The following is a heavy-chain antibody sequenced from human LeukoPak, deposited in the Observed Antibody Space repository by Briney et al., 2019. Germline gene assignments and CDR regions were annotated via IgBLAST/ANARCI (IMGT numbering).Heavy chain of an antibody. CDR3: ARGKLTRWLVSRFDP. J-gene: IGHJ5*02. D-gene: IGHD6-19*01. CDR2: INHSGST. Sequence: SETLSLTCTVSGGSISSYYWSWIRQPPGKGLEWIGEINHSGSTNYNPSLKSRVTISVDTSKNQFSLKLSSVTAADTAVYYCARGKLTRWLVSRFDPWGQGTLVTVSS. V-gene: IGHV4-34*01. CDR1: GGSISSYY.